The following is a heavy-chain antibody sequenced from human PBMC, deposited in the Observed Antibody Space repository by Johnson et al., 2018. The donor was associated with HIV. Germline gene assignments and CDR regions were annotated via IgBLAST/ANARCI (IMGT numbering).Heavy chain of an antibody. V-gene: IGHV3-30-3*01. D-gene: IGHD5-18*01. J-gene: IGHJ3*02. CDR1: GFTFSSYA. CDR2: ISYDGSNK. CDR3: ARDQEYSYGYEGDAFD. Sequence: QVQLVESGGGVVQPGRSLRLSCAASGFTFSSYAMHWVRQAPGKGLEWVAVISYDGSNKYYADSVKGRFTIARDNAKNTLFLEMNSLRAEDTAVYYCARDQEYSYGYEGDAFD.